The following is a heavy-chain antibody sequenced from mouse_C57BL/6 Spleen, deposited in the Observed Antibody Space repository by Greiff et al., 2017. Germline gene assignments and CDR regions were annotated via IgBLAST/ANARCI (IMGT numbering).Heavy chain of an antibody. J-gene: IGHJ1*03. Sequence: QVQLQQSGPGLVQPSQSLSIPCTVSGFSFTSYGVHWVRQSPGKGLEWLGVIWSGGSTDYNAAFISRLSISKDNSKSQVFFKMNSLQADDTAIYYCARDWGISNYRWYFDVWGTGTTVTASS. CDR3: ARDWGISNYRWYFDV. CDR1: GFSFTSYG. V-gene: IGHV2-2*01. D-gene: IGHD2-5*01. CDR2: IWSGGST.